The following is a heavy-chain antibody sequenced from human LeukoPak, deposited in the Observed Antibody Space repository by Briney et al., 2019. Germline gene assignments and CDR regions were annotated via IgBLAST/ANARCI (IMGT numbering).Heavy chain of an antibody. CDR2: INQNGGQS. Sequence: PGGSLRLSCEASGFSFSNYWMTWVRQAPGKGLEWVADINQNGGQSYYVDSVKGRFTLSRDNAKNSLFLQLNSLRAEDTAVYYCVKNSGWYCLDYWGQGIMVIVSS. V-gene: IGHV3-7*03. D-gene: IGHD6-13*01. J-gene: IGHJ4*02. CDR3: VKNSGWYCLDY. CDR1: GFSFSNYW.